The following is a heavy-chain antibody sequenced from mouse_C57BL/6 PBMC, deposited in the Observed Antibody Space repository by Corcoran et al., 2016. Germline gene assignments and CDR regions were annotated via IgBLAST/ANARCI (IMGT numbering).Heavy chain of an antibody. V-gene: IGHV9-3*01. J-gene: IGHJ1*03. D-gene: IGHD1-1*01. CDR1: GYTFTTYG. CDR2: INTYSGVP. Sequence: QIQLVQSGPELKKPGETVKISCKASGYTFTTYGMSWVKQAPGKGLKWMGWINTYSGVPTYADDFKGRFSFSLETSASTAYLQINNLKNEDTATYFCARRGFYDGSSYWYVDVWGTGTTVTVSS. CDR3: ARRGFYDGSSYWYVDV.